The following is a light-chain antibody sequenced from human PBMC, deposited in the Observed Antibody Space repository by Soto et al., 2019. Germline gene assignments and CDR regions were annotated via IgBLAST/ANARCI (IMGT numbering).Light chain of an antibody. V-gene: IGKV3-15*01. J-gene: IGKJ5*01. CDR3: QQHNQWPIT. Sequence: EIVMTQSPATVPVSPGERVTLSCRASQSVSIDLAWYQQKPGQAPRLLIYGASTRATDIPPSFTGSGSGTEFTLTINSLQSEDSAVYYCQQHNQWPITFGQGTRLEIK. CDR2: GAS. CDR1: QSVSID.